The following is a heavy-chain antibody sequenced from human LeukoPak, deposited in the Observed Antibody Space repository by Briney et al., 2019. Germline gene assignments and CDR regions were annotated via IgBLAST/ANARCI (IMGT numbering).Heavy chain of an antibody. CDR2: INAGNVNT. Sequence: ASVKVSCKASGYGFTAYFMHWVRQAPGQGLEWMGWINAGNVNTKYSQKFQGRITITRDTSAYTVYMELSSLRSEDTAVYYCAKRVYGVYVAFDIWGQGTMVTVSS. J-gene: IGHJ3*02. V-gene: IGHV1-3*01. CDR3: AKRVYGVYVAFDI. CDR1: GYGFTAYF. D-gene: IGHD4-17*01.